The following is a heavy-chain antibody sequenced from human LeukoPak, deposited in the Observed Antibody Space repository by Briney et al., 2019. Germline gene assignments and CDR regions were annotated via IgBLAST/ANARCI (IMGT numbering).Heavy chain of an antibody. CDR1: GFTFSSYA. CDR2: ISYDGSSK. Sequence: GGSLRLSCAASGFTFSSYAMHWARQAPGKGLEWVAVISYDGSSKYYADSVKGRFTISRDNSINALYLQMNSLRLDDTAVYYCVGEIGPRSFDYWGQGTLVTVSS. D-gene: IGHD3-16*01. V-gene: IGHV3-30-3*01. CDR3: VGEIGPRSFDY. J-gene: IGHJ4*02.